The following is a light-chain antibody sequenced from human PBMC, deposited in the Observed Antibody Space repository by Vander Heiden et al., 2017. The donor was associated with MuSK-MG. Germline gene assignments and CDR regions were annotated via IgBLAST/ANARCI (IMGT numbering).Light chain of an antibody. CDR2: DDS. J-gene: IGKJ1*01. V-gene: IGKV1-5*01. Sequence: DIQMTQSPSTLSASVGDRVTITCRASQRISSSLAWYQQKPGKAPKLLIHDDSSFESGVPSRFSGSGSGTEFTLTISSLQPDDFATYYFQQYSDYWTFGQGTKVEIK. CDR1: QRISSS. CDR3: QQYSDYWT.